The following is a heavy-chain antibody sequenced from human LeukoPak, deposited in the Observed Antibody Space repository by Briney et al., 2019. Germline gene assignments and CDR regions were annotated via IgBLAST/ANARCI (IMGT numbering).Heavy chain of an antibody. Sequence: GGSLRLSCGASGFTFSHYWMSWVRQAPGKGLEWVANIKQDGSETYYMDSVKGRFTISRENAKNSLYLQMNNLRAEDTAVYYCARDMPAHSSGESIYDYWGQGTLVSVSS. D-gene: IGHD6-19*01. V-gene: IGHV3-7*01. CDR1: GFTFSHYW. CDR3: ARDMPAHSSGESIYDY. CDR2: IKQDGSET. J-gene: IGHJ4*02.